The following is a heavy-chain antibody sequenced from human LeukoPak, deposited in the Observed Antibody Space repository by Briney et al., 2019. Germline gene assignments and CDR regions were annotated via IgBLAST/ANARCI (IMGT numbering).Heavy chain of an antibody. CDR2: ISGNGAHT. CDR3: AKAIDSSGYNFERGADY. Sequence: GGSLRLSCVTSEITFSTYAMSWVREAPGKGLEWGSSISGNGAHTYYADSVRGRFTISRDNSKKTMNLQMHSLRAEDTDIYYCAKAIDSSGYNFERGADYWGQGTLVTVSS. J-gene: IGHJ4*02. V-gene: IGHV3-23*01. D-gene: IGHD3-22*01. CDR1: EITFSTYA.